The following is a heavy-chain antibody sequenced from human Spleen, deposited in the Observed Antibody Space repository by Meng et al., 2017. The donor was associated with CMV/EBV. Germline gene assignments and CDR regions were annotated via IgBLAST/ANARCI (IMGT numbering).Heavy chain of an antibody. D-gene: IGHD6-13*01. CDR3: ARARGGSGWYARDKMSYWYFDL. J-gene: IGHJ2*01. Sequence: SETLSLTCTVSGDSVSSDNFYWSWIRQTPGKGLEWIGFIFHTGSTDYNPSLKSRVSISLDTSMDQFSLRLTSVTAADTAFYYCARARGGSGWYARDKMSYWYFDLWGRGTLVTVSS. V-gene: IGHV4-61*01. CDR2: IFHTGST. CDR1: GDSVSSDNFY.